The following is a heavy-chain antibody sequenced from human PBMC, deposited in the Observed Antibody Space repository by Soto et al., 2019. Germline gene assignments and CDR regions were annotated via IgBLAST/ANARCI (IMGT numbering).Heavy chain of an antibody. J-gene: IGHJ6*02. D-gene: IGHD2-2*01. CDR1: GFTVSNNY. Sequence: PGGSLRLSCAVSGFTVSNNYMSWVRQAPGKGPEGVSVIYSGGYTAYGDSVKGRFTISRDNAKNSLYLQMNSLRAEDTAVYYCARDIVVVRATYYYYYGMDVWGQGTTVTVSS. V-gene: IGHV3-53*01. CDR3: ARDIVVVRATYYYYYGMDV. CDR2: IYSGGYT.